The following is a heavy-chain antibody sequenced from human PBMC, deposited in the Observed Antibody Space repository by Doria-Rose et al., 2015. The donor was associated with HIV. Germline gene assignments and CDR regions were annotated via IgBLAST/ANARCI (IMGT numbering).Heavy chain of an antibody. J-gene: IGHJ4*02. V-gene: IGHV4-59*01. CDR3: ARVLSGTYDY. Sequence: QVQLQEPGPGLVEPSETLSLTCSVSGGSISHYYWSWIRQPPGKGLEYIGDIFYPGTTNSSHSLKSRVSISIDTSKNKFSLRLSSVTAADTAVYYCARVLSGTYDYWGQGTLVTVSS. CDR1: GGSISHYY. CDR2: IFYPGTT. D-gene: IGHD1-26*01.